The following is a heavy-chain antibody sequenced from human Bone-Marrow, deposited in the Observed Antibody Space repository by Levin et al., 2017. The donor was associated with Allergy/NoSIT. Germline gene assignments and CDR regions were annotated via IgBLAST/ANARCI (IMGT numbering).Heavy chain of an antibody. CDR2: INPNSGGT. Sequence: ASVKVSCKASGYFFTGYYIQWVRQAPGQGLEWLGWINPNSGGTDHAQKFQGRVTMTRDTSTKTVYMELSRLTADDTAVYYCARDRSGSYTYFDSWSQGTLVTVSS. J-gene: IGHJ4*02. CDR3: ARDRSGSYTYFDS. V-gene: IGHV1-2*02. CDR1: GYFFTGYY. D-gene: IGHD3-10*01.